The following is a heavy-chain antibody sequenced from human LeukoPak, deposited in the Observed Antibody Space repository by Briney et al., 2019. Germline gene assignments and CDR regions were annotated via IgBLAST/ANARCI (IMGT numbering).Heavy chain of an antibody. V-gene: IGHV4-61*02. J-gene: IGHJ6*03. CDR1: GGSLSSGSYY. CDR2: IYTSGST. CDR3: ARVMTTVTRYYYYYYMDV. D-gene: IGHD4-17*01. Sequence: SETLSLTCTVSGGSLSSGSYYWRWIRQPAGKGLEWIGRIYTSGSTNYNPSLKSRVTISVDTSKNQFSLKLSSVTAADTAVYYCARVMTTVTRYYYYYYMDVWGKGTTVTVSS.